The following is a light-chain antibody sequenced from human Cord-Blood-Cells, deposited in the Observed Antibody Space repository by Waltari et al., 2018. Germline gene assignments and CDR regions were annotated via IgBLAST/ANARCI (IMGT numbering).Light chain of an antibody. CDR2: AAS. V-gene: IGKV1-39*01. CDR1: QSISSY. CDR3: QQSYSTLVT. J-gene: IGKJ1*01. Sequence: DIQMTQSPSSLSASVGDRLTITCRASQSISSYLNWYQQKPGKAPKRLIYAASSLPRGVPSRFSGSGCGTDFTLTISRLQPEDFATYYCQQSYSTLVTFGQGTKVESK.